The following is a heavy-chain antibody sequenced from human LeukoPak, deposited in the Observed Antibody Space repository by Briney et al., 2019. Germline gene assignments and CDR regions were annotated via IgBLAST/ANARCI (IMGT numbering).Heavy chain of an antibody. CDR2: IYHSGST. CDR1: GYSISSGYY. V-gene: IGHV4-38-2*02. CDR3: ARDGESWFDP. Sequence: PSETLSLTCTVSGYSISSGYYWGWIRQPPGKGLEWIGSIYHSGSTYYNPSLKSRVTISVDTSKNQFSLKLSSVTAADTAVYYCARDGESWFDPWGQGTLVTVSS. J-gene: IGHJ5*02. D-gene: IGHD7-27*01.